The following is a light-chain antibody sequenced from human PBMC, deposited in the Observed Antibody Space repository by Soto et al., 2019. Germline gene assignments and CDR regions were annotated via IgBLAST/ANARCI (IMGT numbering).Light chain of an antibody. V-gene: IGKV3-20*01. Sequence: EIVMTQSPATLSLAPGGXXSRSGRASQSVSSNLAWYQQKPGQAPRLLIYGASSRATGIPDRFSGSGSGTDFTLTISRLEPEDFAVYYCQQYVSIPLTFGGGTKVDIK. CDR2: GAS. CDR1: QSVSSN. CDR3: QQYVSIPLT. J-gene: IGKJ4*01.